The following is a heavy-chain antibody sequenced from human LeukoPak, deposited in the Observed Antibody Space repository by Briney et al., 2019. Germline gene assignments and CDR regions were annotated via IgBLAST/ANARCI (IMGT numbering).Heavy chain of an antibody. CDR3: ARYGPDDSSGFFDY. J-gene: IGHJ4*02. CDR2: IYYSGST. D-gene: IGHD3-22*01. V-gene: IGHV4-39*01. Sequence: SETLSLTCTVCGVPTGSSSSFWDWIRQPPRKGLEWIGGIYYSGSTYYNPSLKSQVTISVDTSKNQFSLKLSSVTAADTAVYYCARYGPDDSSGFFDYWGQGTLVTVSS. CDR1: GVPTGSSSSF.